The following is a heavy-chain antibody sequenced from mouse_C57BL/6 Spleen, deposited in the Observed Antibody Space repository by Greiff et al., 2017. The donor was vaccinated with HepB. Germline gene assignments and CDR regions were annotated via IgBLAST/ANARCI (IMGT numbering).Heavy chain of an antibody. J-gene: IGHJ4*01. CDR2: NYPRSGNT. Sequence: QVQLKESGAELARPGASVKLSCKASGYTFTSYGISWVKQRTGPGLEWIGENYPRSGNTYYNEKFKGKATLTADNSSSTAYMELRSLTSEDFAFYICARTLIYCYGYDVEGHFTIDYWGQGTSVTVSS. D-gene: IGHD2-2*01. V-gene: IGHV1-81*01. CDR1: GYTFTSYG. CDR3: ARTLIYCYGYDVEGHFTIDY.